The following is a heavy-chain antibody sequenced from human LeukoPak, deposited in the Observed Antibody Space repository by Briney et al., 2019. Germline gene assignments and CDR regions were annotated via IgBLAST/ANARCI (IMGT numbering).Heavy chain of an antibody. J-gene: IGHJ4*02. CDR3: ATPYCSGGSCYSGGIGH. V-gene: IGHV4-34*01. D-gene: IGHD2-15*01. Sequence: SETLSLTCAVYGGSFSGYYWTWIRQPPGKGLEWIGEINHSGSTNYNPSLKSRITISVDTSKNQFSLKLTSVTAADTAVYYCATPYCSGGSCYSGGIGHWGQGTLVTVSS. CDR1: GGSFSGYY. CDR2: INHSGST.